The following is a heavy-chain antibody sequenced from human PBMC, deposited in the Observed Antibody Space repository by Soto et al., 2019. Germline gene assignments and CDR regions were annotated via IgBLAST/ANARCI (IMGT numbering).Heavy chain of an antibody. CDR1: GFTFSSYG. V-gene: IGHV3-33*01. CDR3: ARGGYYYYGMDV. J-gene: IGHJ6*02. Sequence: QVQLVESGGGVVQPGRSLRLSCAASGFTFSSYGMHWVRQAPGKGLEWVAVIWYDGSNKYYADSVKGRFTISRDNSKNTLYLQMNSLRAEVTALYYCARGGYYYYGMDVWGQGTTVTVSS. CDR2: IWYDGSNK.